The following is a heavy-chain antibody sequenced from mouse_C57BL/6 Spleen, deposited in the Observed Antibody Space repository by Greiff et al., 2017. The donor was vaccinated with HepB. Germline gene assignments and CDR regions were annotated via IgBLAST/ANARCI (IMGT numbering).Heavy chain of an antibody. CDR2: IDPEDGDT. J-gene: IGHJ4*01. CDR1: GFNIKDYY. D-gene: IGHD2-1*01. Sequence: VQLQQSGAELVRPGASVKLSCTASGFNIKDYYMHWVKQRPEQGLEWIGRIDPEDGDTEYAPKFQGKATMTADTSSNTAYLQLSSLTSEDTAVYYFTMVYGNYYAMDYWGQGTSVTVAS. CDR3: TMVYGNYYAMDY. V-gene: IGHV14-1*01.